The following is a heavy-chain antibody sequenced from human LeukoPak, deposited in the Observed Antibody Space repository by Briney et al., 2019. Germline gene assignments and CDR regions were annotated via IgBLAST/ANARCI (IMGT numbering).Heavy chain of an antibody. CDR2: IYYSGST. D-gene: IGHD3-22*01. Sequence: SETLSLTCTVSGGSISSSSYYWGWIRQPPGKGLEWIGSIYYSGSTYYNPSLKSRVTISVDTSKNQFSLKLSSVTAADTAVYYCASYDSSGYYYGRFDYWGQGTLVTVSS. J-gene: IGHJ4*02. CDR3: ASYDSSGYYYGRFDY. CDR1: GGSISSSSYY. V-gene: IGHV4-39*07.